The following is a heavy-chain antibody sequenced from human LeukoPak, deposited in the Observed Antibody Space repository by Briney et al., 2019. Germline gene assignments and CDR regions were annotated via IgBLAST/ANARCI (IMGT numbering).Heavy chain of an antibody. J-gene: IGHJ4*02. Sequence: GESLKISCKGSGYSFTSYWIGWVRQIPGKGLEWMGTIYPGDSDTRYSPSSQGQVTISADKSISTAYLQWSSLKASDTAMYYCARLGFRMVGHFDYWGQGTLVTVSS. CDR1: GYSFTSYW. D-gene: IGHD1-26*01. V-gene: IGHV5-51*01. CDR2: IYPGDSDT. CDR3: ARLGFRMVGHFDY.